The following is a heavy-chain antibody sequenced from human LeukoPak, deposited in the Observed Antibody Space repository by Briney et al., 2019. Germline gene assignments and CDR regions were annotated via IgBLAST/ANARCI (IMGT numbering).Heavy chain of an antibody. CDR3: AKTGGQWLVASFDY. V-gene: IGHV3-23*01. CDR1: GFTFSSCA. D-gene: IGHD6-19*01. Sequence: LGGSLRLSCAASGFTFSSCAMSWVRQAPGKGLEWVSAISGSGGSTYYADSVKGRFTISRDNSKNTLYLQMNSLRAEDTAVYYCAKTGGQWLVASFDYWGQGTLVTVSS. J-gene: IGHJ4*02. CDR2: ISGSGGST.